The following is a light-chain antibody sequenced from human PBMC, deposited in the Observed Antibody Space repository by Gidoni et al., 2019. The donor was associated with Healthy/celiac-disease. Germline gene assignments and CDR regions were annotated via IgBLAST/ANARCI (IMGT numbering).Light chain of an antibody. V-gene: IGKV1-39*01. Sequence: DIQMTQSPSSLSASVGDRVTITCRASQSISSYLNWYQQKPGKAPKLLIYAASSLQSGVPSRFSGSGSGTDFTLTISSLQPEYFATYYCQHSYSTPPTFGQGTKVEIK. CDR3: QHSYSTPPT. CDR2: AAS. CDR1: QSISSY. J-gene: IGKJ1*01.